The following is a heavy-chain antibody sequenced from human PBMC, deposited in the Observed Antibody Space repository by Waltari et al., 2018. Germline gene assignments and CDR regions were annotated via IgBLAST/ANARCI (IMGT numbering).Heavy chain of an antibody. CDR2: IHPIFGTA. D-gene: IGHD2-21*02. V-gene: IGHV1-69*01. J-gene: IGHJ4*02. CDR1: GGTFSSYA. CDR3: ASGLYCVGDCYRPFDY. Sequence: QVQLVQSGDEVKKPGSSVKVCCKASGGTFSSYAISWVRQAPGQGLEWMGGIHPIFGTANSAQKFRGRVMVTADGPTSTAYMALRSLRSEDTAVYYCASGLYCVGDCYRPFDYWGQGTLVTVSS.